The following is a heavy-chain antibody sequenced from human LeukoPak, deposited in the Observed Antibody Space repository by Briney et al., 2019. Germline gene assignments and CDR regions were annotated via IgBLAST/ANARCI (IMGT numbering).Heavy chain of an antibody. Sequence: PSETLSLTWTVSGXSISSSSYYWGWIRQPPGKGLEWIGSIYYSGSTYYNPSLKSRVTISVDTSKNQFSLKLSSVTAADTAVYYCAYYDSSGYFQYWGQGTLVTVSS. CDR1: GXSISSSSYY. V-gene: IGHV4-39*07. CDR2: IYYSGST. D-gene: IGHD3-22*01. CDR3: AYYDSSGYFQY. J-gene: IGHJ4*02.